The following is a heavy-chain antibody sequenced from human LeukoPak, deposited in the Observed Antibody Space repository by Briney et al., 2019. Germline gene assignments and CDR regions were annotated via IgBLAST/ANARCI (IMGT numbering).Heavy chain of an antibody. D-gene: IGHD2-8*02. CDR1: GESLNSYY. CDR3: ARLPTGFPNWFDP. V-gene: IGHV4-34*01. Sequence: PSETLSLTCAVYGESLNSYYWSWVRQPPGEGLEWIGEIYESGTTEYNPSLKSRVTISMVPSKQQFSLSLSSVTAADTAVYYCARLPTGFPNWFDPWGQETRVTVSS. J-gene: IGHJ5*02. CDR2: IYESGTT.